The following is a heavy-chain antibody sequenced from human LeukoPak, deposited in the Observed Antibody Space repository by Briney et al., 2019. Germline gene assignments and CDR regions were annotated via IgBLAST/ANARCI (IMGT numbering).Heavy chain of an antibody. Sequence: ASVKVSCKASGYTYTSYYLHWVRQAPGQGLEWMGIINPSDGGTSYSQKFQGRVTMTRDTSTSTVHMELSSLRSEDTAVYYCAXGXGLXVVRPGPFDPWGQGTLVTVSS. CDR3: AXGXGLXVVRPGPFDP. CDR1: GYTYTSYY. D-gene: IGHD2-2*01. V-gene: IGHV1-46*01. CDR2: INPSDGGT. J-gene: IGHJ5*02.